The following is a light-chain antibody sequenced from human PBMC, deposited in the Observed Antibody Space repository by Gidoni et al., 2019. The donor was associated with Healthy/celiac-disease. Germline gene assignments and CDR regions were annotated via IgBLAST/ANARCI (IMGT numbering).Light chain of an antibody. CDR1: SLRSYY. J-gene: IGLJ2*01. CDR3: NSRDSSGETV. CDR2: GKN. V-gene: IGLV3-19*01. Sequence: SSELTQDPAVSVALGQTVRITCQGDSLRSYYASWYQQKPGQAPVLVIYGKNNRPSGIPDLFSGSSSGNTASLTIAGAQAEDEADYYCNSRDSSGETVFGGGTKLTVL.